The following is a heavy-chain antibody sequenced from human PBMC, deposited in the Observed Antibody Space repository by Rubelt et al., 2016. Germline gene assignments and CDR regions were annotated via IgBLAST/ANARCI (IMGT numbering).Heavy chain of an antibody. J-gene: IGHJ4*02. CDR3: ARLPGSRTWYDF. D-gene: IGHD6-13*01. V-gene: IGHV3-7*03. CDR2: MNPDGSQK. Sequence: LVQPGGSLRLSCAASGFTSANFWMSWVRQAPGRGLQWVASMNPDGSQKFYVDSVKGRFTVSKDNVENSLYLQMSDLRAEDTAVYFCARLPGSRTWYDFWGQGSLVTVSS. CDR1: GFTSANFW.